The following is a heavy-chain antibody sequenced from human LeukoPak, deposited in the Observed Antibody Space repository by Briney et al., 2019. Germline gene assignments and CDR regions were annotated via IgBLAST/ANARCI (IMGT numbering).Heavy chain of an antibody. CDR1: GFTFSSYG. J-gene: IGHJ4*02. CDR2: IWYDGSNK. V-gene: IGHV3-33*06. CDR3: AKVGPAPYYFDY. Sequence: GGSLRLSCAASGFTFSSYGMHWVRQAPGKGLEWVAVIWYDGSNKYYADSVKGRFTISRDNSKNTLYLQMNSLRAEDTAVYYCAKVGPAPYYFDYWGQGTLVTVSS.